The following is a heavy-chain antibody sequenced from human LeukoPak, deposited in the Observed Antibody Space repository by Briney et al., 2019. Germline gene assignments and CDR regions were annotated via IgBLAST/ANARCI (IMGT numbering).Heavy chain of an antibody. J-gene: IGHJ4*02. Sequence: SETLSLTCSVSGGSIIGYYWSWIRQPPGKGLEWIASIYYSGSTNYNPSLKSRVTVSLDTSKNQFSLKLSSVTAAVTAVYFCARHRGSNLNRSFDFWGQGTLVTVSS. CDR1: GGSIIGYY. CDR3: ARHRGSNLNRSFDF. D-gene: IGHD1-14*01. CDR2: IYYSGST. V-gene: IGHV4-59*08.